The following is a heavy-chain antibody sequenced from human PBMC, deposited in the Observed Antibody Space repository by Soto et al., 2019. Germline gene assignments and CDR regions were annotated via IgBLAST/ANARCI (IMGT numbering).Heavy chain of an antibody. CDR2: IWYDGSNK. CDR3: ARDNSSSWYGQTNWFDP. Sequence: QVQLVEPGGGVVQPGRSLRLSCAASGFTFSSYGMHWVRQAPGKGLEWVAVIWYDGSNKYYADSVKGRFTISRDNSQTTLYLQMNSLRAEYTAVYYCARDNSSSWYGQTNWFDPWGQGTLVTVSS. J-gene: IGHJ5*02. V-gene: IGHV3-33*01. CDR1: GFTFSSYG. D-gene: IGHD6-13*01.